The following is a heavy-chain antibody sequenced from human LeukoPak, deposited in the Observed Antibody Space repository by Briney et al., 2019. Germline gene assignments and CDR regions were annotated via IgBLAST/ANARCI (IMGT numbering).Heavy chain of an antibody. CDR1: GYTFTNYG. V-gene: IGHV1-18*01. CDR2: ISTSNGSA. CDR3: ARAPYCSSTSCNYYYYSMGV. D-gene: IGHD2-2*01. J-gene: IGHJ6*02. Sequence: ASVKVSCKASGYTFTNYGMSWVRQAPGQGLEWMGWISTSNGSANYAQKLQGRVTMTTDTSTSTAYMELRSLRSDDTAVYYCARAPYCSSTSCNYYYYSMGVWGQGTTVTVSS.